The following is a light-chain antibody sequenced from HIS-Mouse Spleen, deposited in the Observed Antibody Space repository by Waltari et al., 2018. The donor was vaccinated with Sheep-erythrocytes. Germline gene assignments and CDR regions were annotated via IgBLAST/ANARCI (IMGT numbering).Light chain of an antibody. V-gene: IGLV2-11*01. Sequence: QSALTQPRSVSGSPGQSVTISCTGPSSDVGGYNYVSWYQQHPGKAHKLMIYDVSKRPSGVPDRFSGSKSGNTASLTISGLQAEDEADYYCCSYAGSYNHVFATGTKVTVL. J-gene: IGLJ1*01. CDR2: DVS. CDR1: SSDVGGYNY. CDR3: CSYAGSYNHV.